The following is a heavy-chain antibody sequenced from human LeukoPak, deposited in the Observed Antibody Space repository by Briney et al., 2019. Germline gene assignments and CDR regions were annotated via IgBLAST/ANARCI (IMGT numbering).Heavy chain of an antibody. CDR1: GYTFTSYG. CDR2: ISAYNGNT. CDR3: ASSSGSSYYYYGMDV. Sequence: ASVKVSCKASGYTFTSYGISWVRQAPGQGLEWMGWISAYNGNTNYAQKLQGRVTMTTDTSTSTAYMELRSLRSDDTAVYYCASSSGSSYYYYGMDVWGQGTTVTVSS. V-gene: IGHV1-18*01. J-gene: IGHJ6*02. D-gene: IGHD1-26*01.